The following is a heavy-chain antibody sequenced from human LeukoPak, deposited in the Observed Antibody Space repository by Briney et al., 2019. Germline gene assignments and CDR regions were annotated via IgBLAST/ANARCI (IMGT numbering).Heavy chain of an antibody. D-gene: IGHD6-19*01. Sequence: SETLSLTCTVSGYSISSGFYWGWIRQPPGKGLEWIGSIYSSGSIYYNPSLKSRVTILVGTSKNQVSLKLRSVTAADTAVYYCARGDSGWYLGLGFDYWGQGTLVTVSS. J-gene: IGHJ4*02. CDR1: GYSISSGFY. V-gene: IGHV4-38-2*02. CDR2: IYSSGSI. CDR3: ARGDSGWYLGLGFDY.